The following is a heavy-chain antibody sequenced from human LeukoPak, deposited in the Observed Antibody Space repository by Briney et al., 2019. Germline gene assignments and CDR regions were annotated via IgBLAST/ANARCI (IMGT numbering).Heavy chain of an antibody. CDR3: VRGEYYQDGIGNYKFDN. Sequence: GSLRLSCAASAFTFSDYWRTWVRQAPGKGLERVANIKEDGSEKFYVDSVKGRFTTSRDNAENPLFLQMNSLRAEDTAVYYCVRGEYYQDGIGNYKFDNWGQGTRVTASP. CDR1: AFTFSDYW. V-gene: IGHV3-7*01. J-gene: IGHJ4*02. CDR2: IKEDGSEK. D-gene: IGHD3-9*01.